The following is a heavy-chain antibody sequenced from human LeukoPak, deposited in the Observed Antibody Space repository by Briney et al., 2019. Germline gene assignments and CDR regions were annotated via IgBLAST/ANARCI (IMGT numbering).Heavy chain of an antibody. Sequence: PSETLSLTCTVSGGSISRYYWSWIRQPPGKGLEWIGYIYSSENTYYNPSLKSRVTISVDTSKNQFSLKLSSVTAADTAVYYCARDHMVRQPLWGQGTLVTVSS. CDR2: IYSSENT. V-gene: IGHV4-59*12. CDR3: ARDHMVRQPL. CDR1: GGSISRYY. J-gene: IGHJ4*02. D-gene: IGHD3-10*01.